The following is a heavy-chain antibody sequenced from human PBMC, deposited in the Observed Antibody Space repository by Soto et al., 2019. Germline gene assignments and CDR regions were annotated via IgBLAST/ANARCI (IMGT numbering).Heavy chain of an antibody. J-gene: IGHJ4*02. CDR1: GGSISSYY. D-gene: IGHD3-16*02. CDR2: IYYSGST. Sequence: SETLSLTCTVSGGSISSYYWSWIRQPPGKGLEWIGYIYYSGSTNYNPSLRSRVTISVDTSKNQFSLKLSSVTAADTAVYYCARDMTQTTFGGVIAAFDYWGQGTLVTVSS. V-gene: IGHV4-59*01. CDR3: ARDMTQTTFGGVIAAFDY.